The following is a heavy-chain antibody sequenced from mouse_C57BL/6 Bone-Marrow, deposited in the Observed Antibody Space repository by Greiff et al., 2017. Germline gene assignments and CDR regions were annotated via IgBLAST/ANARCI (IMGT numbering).Heavy chain of an antibody. J-gene: IGHJ4*01. Sequence: VQLQQPGAELVMPGASVKLSCTASGYTFTSYWMHWVKQRPGQGLEWIGEIDPSDSYTNYTQTFKGQSTLTVDNSSSTAYMQLSSLTSEDSAVYYCAREAMDYWGQGTSVTVSS. V-gene: IGHV1-69*01. CDR1: GYTFTSYW. CDR2: IDPSDSYT. CDR3: AREAMDY.